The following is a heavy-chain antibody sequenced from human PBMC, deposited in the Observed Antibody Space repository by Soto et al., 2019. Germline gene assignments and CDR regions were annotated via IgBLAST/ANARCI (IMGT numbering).Heavy chain of an antibody. J-gene: IGHJ6*02. Sequence: GASVKVSCKASGGTFSSYAISWVRQAPGQGLEWMGGIIPIFGTANYAQKFQGRVTITADESTSTAYMELSRLRSENTGVYYCARDPPGYSGYDYPPYYGMDVWGQGTTVTVSS. CDR2: IIPIFGTA. CDR3: ARDPPGYSGYDYPPYYGMDV. CDR1: GGTFSSYA. V-gene: IGHV1-69*13. D-gene: IGHD5-12*01.